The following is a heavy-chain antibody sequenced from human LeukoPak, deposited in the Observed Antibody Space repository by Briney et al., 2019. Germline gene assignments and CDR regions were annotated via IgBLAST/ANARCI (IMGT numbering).Heavy chain of an antibody. D-gene: IGHD2-2*01. CDR3: ARAAIVVVPAAILPEDY. V-gene: IGHV3-21*01. J-gene: IGHJ4*02. CDR2: ISSSSSYI. Sequence: GGSLRLSCAASGFTFSSYSMNWVRQAPGKGLEWVPSISSSSSYIYYADSVKGRFTISRDNARNSLYLQMNSLRAEDTAVYYCARAAIVVVPAAILPEDYWGQGTLVTVSS. CDR1: GFTFSSYS.